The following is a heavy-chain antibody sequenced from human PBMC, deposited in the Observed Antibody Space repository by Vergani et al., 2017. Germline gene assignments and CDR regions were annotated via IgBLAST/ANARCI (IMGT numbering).Heavy chain of an antibody. J-gene: IGHJ6*02. D-gene: IGHD6-19*01. Sequence: QMQLVESGGGLVKPGGSLRLSCAASGFTFSDYYMTWIRQAPGKGLEWLSYVSGSSAYTNYADSVKGRFTISRDNAKNSLYLQMNSLRAEDTAVYYCARDLNSSAWYQVRYYYGMDVWGQGTTVTVSS. CDR2: VSGSSAYT. CDR1: GFTFSDYY. V-gene: IGHV3-11*06. CDR3: ARDLNSSAWYQVRYYYGMDV.